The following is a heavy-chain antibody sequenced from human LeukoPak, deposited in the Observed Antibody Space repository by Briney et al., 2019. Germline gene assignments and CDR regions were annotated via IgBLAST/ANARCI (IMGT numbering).Heavy chain of an antibody. CDR1: GYSFTSYW. Sequence: GESLKISCKGSGYSFTSYWIGWVRQMPGKGLEWMGIIYPGDSDTRYSPSFQGQVTISADKSISTAYLQWSGLKASDTAMYYCARLPGIVVVAFDYWGQGTLVTVSS. D-gene: IGHD3-22*01. CDR3: ARLPGIVVVAFDY. V-gene: IGHV5-51*01. CDR2: IYPGDSDT. J-gene: IGHJ4*02.